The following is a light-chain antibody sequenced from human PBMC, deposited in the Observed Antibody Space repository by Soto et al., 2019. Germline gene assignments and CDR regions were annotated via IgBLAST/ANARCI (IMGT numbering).Light chain of an antibody. CDR3: QHYFHRRLT. CDR2: DAS. V-gene: IGKV1-33*01. CDR1: QDISNT. J-gene: IGKJ4*01. Sequence: DIQMTQSPSSLSASIGDRVTITCQASQDISNTLNWYQQKPGKAPKLLIYDASNLKTGVPSRFRVCGSETDFTFAIRSLQPEDIATYYGQHYFHRRLTFGGGTKVEI.